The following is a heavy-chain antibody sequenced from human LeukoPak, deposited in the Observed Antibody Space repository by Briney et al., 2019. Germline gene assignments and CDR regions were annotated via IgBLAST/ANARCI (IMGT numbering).Heavy chain of an antibody. D-gene: IGHD3-16*02. V-gene: IGHV3-49*04. CDR3: TRNVTGDYVWGSYRTDY. CDR1: GFTFGDYA. J-gene: IGHJ4*02. Sequence: GGSLRLSCTPSGFTFGDYAMSWVRPAPGKGVEWVGFIRSKAYGGTTEYAASVKGRFTISRDDSKSIAYLQMNSLETEDTAVYYCTRNVTGDYVWGSYRTDYWGQGTLVTVSS. CDR2: IRSKAYGGTT.